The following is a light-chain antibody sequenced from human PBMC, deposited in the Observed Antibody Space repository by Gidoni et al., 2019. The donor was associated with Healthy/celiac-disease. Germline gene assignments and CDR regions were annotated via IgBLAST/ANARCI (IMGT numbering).Light chain of an antibody. CDR3: QQYNNWPPYT. CDR2: GAS. J-gene: IGKJ2*01. CDR1: HSVSSQ. V-gene: IGKV3-15*01. Sequence: DIVMTQSAATLSVSPGERATLYCRASHSVSSQLAWYQQTPGQAPRLLIYGASTRATGIPAMCSGSGSGTEFTLTSSSLQSEDVAVYYCQQYNNWPPYTFGQGTKLEIK.